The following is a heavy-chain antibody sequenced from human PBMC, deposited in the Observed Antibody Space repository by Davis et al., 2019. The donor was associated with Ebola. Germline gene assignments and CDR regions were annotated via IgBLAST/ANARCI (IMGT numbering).Heavy chain of an antibody. J-gene: IGHJ6*02. Sequence: GESLKISCAASEFTFSSYGMTWVRQAPGKGLEWVSSISAGGTAPYYADSVKGRFTISRDNSKNTLSLQMASLRADDTAVYYCAKYLLGTTAYGMDVWGQGTTVTVSS. CDR1: EFTFSSYG. CDR2: ISAGGTAP. CDR3: AKYLLGTTAYGMDV. V-gene: IGHV3-23*01. D-gene: IGHD4-17*01.